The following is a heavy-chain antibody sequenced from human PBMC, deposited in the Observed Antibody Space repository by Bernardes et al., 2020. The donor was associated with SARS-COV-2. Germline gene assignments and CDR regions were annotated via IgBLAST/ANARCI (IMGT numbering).Heavy chain of an antibody. Sequence: SDTLSLTCTVSGGSITSYYWSWFRQPPGKGLEWIGYIYYSGSTNNYNPSLKSRLTISVATSKNQFSLKLTSVTAADTAVYYCARYSSSSQWFDPWGQGTLVTVSS. V-gene: IGHV4-59*01. CDR1: GGSITSYY. CDR2: IYYSGSTN. J-gene: IGHJ5*02. D-gene: IGHD6-6*01. CDR3: ARYSSSSQWFDP.